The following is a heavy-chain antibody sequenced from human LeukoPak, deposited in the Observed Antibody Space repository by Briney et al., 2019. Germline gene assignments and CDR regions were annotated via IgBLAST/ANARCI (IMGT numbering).Heavy chain of an antibody. J-gene: IGHJ3*02. Sequence: SVKVSCKASGYTFTSYGISWVRQALGQGLEWMGWISAYNGNTNYAQKLQGRVTMTTDTSTTTAYMELRSLRSDDTAVYYCAREYCSGGSCYPTDAFDIWGQGTMVTVSS. CDR2: ISAYNGNT. CDR1: GYTFTSYG. V-gene: IGHV1-18*01. CDR3: AREYCSGGSCYPTDAFDI. D-gene: IGHD2-15*01.